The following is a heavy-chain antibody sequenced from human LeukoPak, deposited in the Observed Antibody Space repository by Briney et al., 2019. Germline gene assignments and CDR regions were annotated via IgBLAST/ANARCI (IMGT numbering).Heavy chain of an antibody. CDR3: ARDPGRSGWDY. J-gene: IGHJ4*02. D-gene: IGHD6-19*01. Sequence: GGSLRLSCAASGFTFSDYYMSWIRQAPGKGLEWVSYISSSGSTIYYADSVKGRFTISRDNAKDSPFLQMNSLRAEDTAVYYCARDPGRSGWDYWGQGALVTVSS. CDR1: GFTFSDYY. V-gene: IGHV3-11*04. CDR2: ISSSGSTI.